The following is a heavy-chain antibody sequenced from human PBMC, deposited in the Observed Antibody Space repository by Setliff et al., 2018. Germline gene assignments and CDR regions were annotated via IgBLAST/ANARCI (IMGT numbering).Heavy chain of an antibody. CDR3: ARRRGIDDY. J-gene: IGHJ4*02. CDR1: GGSFSGYY. Sequence: SETLSLTCAVYGGSFSGYYWSWIRQPPGKRLEWIGEIIHSGSTNYNPSLKSRVTISMDTSKNQFSLKVSSVAAADTAVYYCARRRGIDDYWGQGTLVTVSS. CDR2: IIHSGST. V-gene: IGHV4-34*12.